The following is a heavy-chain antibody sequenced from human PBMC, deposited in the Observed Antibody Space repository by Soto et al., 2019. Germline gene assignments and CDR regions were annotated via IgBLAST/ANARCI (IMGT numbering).Heavy chain of an antibody. V-gene: IGHV1-69*05. CDR2: IIPIFGTA. D-gene: IGHD4-17*01. CDR3: ARPDYGDHPTNYYYYGMDV. J-gene: IGHJ6*02. CDR1: GGTFSSYA. Sequence: QVQLVQSGAEVKKPGSSVKVSCKASGGTFSSYAISWVRQAPGQGLEWMGGIIPIFGTANYAQKFQGRVTITTDESTSTAYMELSSLRSEDTAVYYCARPDYGDHPTNYYYYGMDVWGQGTTVTVSS.